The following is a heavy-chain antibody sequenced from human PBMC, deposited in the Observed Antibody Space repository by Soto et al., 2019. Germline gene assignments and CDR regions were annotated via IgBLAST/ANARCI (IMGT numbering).Heavy chain of an antibody. Sequence: SVKVSCKASGGTFSSYAISWVRQAPGQGLEWMGGIIPIFGTANYAQKSQGRVTITADESTSTAYMELSSLRSEDTAVYYCARKYCSSTSCYDYYYGMDVWGQGTRVTVSS. V-gene: IGHV1-69*13. D-gene: IGHD2-2*01. CDR1: GGTFSSYA. CDR3: ARKYCSSTSCYDYYYGMDV. J-gene: IGHJ6*02. CDR2: IIPIFGTA.